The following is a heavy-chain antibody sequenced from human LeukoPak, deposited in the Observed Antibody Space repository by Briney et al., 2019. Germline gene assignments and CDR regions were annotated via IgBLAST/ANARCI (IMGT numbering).Heavy chain of an antibody. Sequence: GGSLRLSCAASGFTFSSYSMNWVRQAPGKGLEWVSSISSSSSSYIYYADSVKGRFTISRDNAKNSLYLQMNSLRAEDTAVYYCARGRHSGSSFDYWGQGTLVTVSS. J-gene: IGHJ4*02. CDR2: ISSSSSSYI. CDR1: GFTFSSYS. D-gene: IGHD1-26*01. CDR3: ARGRHSGSSFDY. V-gene: IGHV3-21*01.